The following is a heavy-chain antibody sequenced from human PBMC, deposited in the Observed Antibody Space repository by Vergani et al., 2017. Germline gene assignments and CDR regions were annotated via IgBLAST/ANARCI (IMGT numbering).Heavy chain of an antibody. Sequence: QVQLQESGPGLVKPSETLSLTCTVSGGSVSSGSYYWSWIRQPPGKGLEWIGYIYYSGSTNYNPSLKSLVTISVDTSKNQFSLKLSSVTAADTAVYYCARGRHYYDSSGYQTHYMDVWGKGTTVTVSS. CDR3: ARGRHYYDSSGYQTHYMDV. D-gene: IGHD3-22*01. V-gene: IGHV4-61*01. CDR2: IYYSGST. CDR1: GGSVSSGSYY. J-gene: IGHJ6*03.